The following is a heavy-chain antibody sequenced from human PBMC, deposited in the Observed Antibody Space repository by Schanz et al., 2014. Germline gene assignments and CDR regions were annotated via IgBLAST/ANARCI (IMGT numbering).Heavy chain of an antibody. CDR1: GFIFSNYG. Sequence: QVQLVESGGGVVQRGGSLRLSCAASGFIFSNYGMHWVRQAPGKGLEWVAFIWSDGSRTYHAESVKGRFTISRDNSKNTLYLQMNSLRAEDTAVYYCARDRQQLVGRIGYYYGMDVWGQGTTVTVSS. J-gene: IGHJ6*02. CDR2: IWSDGSRT. CDR3: ARDRQQLVGRIGYYYGMDV. D-gene: IGHD6-13*01. V-gene: IGHV3-30*02.